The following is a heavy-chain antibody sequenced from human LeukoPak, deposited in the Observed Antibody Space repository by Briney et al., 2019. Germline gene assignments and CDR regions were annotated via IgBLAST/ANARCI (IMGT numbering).Heavy chain of an antibody. V-gene: IGHV4-39*07. Sequence: PSETLSLTCTVSGDSISSSHYQWGWIRQPPGRGLEWIGSIYYSGSTYYNPSLKSRVTISVGTSKNQFSLRLSSVTAADTAMYYCARWSSTHFFDYWGQGTLVTVSS. J-gene: IGHJ4*02. D-gene: IGHD2-2*01. CDR2: IYYSGST. CDR1: GDSISSSHYQ. CDR3: ARWSSTHFFDY.